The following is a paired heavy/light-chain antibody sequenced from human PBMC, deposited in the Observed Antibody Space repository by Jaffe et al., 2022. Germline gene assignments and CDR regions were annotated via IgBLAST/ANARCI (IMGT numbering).Heavy chain of an antibody. J-gene: IGHJ2*01. CDR3: ARAPRVDCSGGSCYSGWYFDL. Sequence: QVQLVQSGAEVKKPGASVKVSCKASGYTFTSYGISWVRQAPGQGLEWMGWISAYNGNTNYAQKLQGRVTMTTDTSTSTAYMELRSLRSDDTAVYYCARAPRVDCSGGSCYSGWYFDLWGRGTLVTVSS. CDR2: ISAYNGNT. V-gene: IGHV1-18*01. CDR1: GYTFTSYG. D-gene: IGHD2-15*01.
Light chain of an antibody. J-gene: IGLJ7*01. CDR1: NIGSKS. CDR2: YDS. Sequence: SYVLTQPPSVSVAPGKTARITCGGNNIGSKSVHWYQQKPGQAPVLVIYYDSDRPSGIPERFSGSNSGNTATLTISRVEAGDEADYYCQVWDSSSDPQHAVFGGGTQLTVL. CDR3: QVWDSSSDPQHAV. V-gene: IGLV3-21*04.